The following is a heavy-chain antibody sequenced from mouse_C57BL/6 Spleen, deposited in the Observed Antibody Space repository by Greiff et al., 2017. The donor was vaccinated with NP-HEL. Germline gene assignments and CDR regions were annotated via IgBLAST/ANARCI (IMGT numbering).Heavy chain of an antibody. CDR2: IHPYSGST. V-gene: IGHV1-64*01. J-gene: IGHJ4*01. CDR3: GKNGPVVDDAMDY. Sequence: QVQLQQPGAELVKPGASVKLSCKASGYTFTSYWMHWVPQRPGQGLEWIGMIHPYSGSTNYNAKFQSKATLTVDNSSGTAYMQLSSLTSEDSAVYYCGKNGPVVDDAMDYWGQGTSVTGSS. D-gene: IGHD1-1*01. CDR1: GYTFTSYW.